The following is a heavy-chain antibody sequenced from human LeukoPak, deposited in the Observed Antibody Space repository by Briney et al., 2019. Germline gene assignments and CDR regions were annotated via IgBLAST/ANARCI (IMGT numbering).Heavy chain of an antibody. CDR1: GFTFTDYT. D-gene: IGHD3-10*01. J-gene: IGHJ4*02. CDR3: ARSPTYSSETYREYSC. Sequence: TPGGSLRLSCAASGFTFTDYTMNWVRQAPGKGLEWVSSLSSDSAWIYYADSVKGRFTISRDNAKNSLYLQMNTLRAEDTAVYCCARSPTYSSETYREYSCWGQGTLVTVSS. CDR2: LSSDSAWI. V-gene: IGHV3-21*01.